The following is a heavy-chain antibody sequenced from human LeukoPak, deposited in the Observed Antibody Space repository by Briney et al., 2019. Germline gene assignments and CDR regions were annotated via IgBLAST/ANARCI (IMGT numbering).Heavy chain of an antibody. Sequence: ASVKVSCTASGYTFTGYYMHWVRQAPGQGLEWMGWINPNSGGTNYAQKFQGRVTMTRDTSISTAYMELSRLRSDDTAVYYCARDGAYCSSTSCYGVIWFDPWGQGTLVTVSS. V-gene: IGHV1-2*02. D-gene: IGHD2-2*01. CDR3: ARDGAYCSSTSCYGVIWFDP. CDR2: INPNSGGT. J-gene: IGHJ5*02. CDR1: GYTFTGYY.